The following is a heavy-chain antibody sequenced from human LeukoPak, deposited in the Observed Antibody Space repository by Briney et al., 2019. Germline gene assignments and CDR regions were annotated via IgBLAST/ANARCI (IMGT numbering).Heavy chain of an antibody. J-gene: IGHJ4*02. CDR2: IWYDGINK. D-gene: IGHD1-26*01. CDR3: AKDRGGNYLFYLDY. V-gene: IGHV3-33*06. Sequence: GGSLRLSCAVSGFTFSTFGMHWVRQAPGKGLEWVANIWYDGINKYYADSVKGRFTISRDNSKNTLYLQMNSLRAEDTAVYYCAKDRGGNYLFYLDYWGQGTLVTVSS. CDR1: GFTFSTFG.